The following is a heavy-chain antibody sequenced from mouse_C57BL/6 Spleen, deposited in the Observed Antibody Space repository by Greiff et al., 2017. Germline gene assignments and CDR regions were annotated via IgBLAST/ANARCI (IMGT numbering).Heavy chain of an antibody. V-gene: IGHV5-9*01. CDR3: ARPSYGYDVPWFAY. J-gene: IGHJ3*01. CDR1: GFTFSSYT. D-gene: IGHD2-2*01. CDR2: ISGGGGNT. Sequence: EVMLVESGGGLVKPGGSLKLSCAASGFTFSSYTMSWVRQTPEKRLEWVATISGGGGNTYYPDSVKGRFTISRDNAKNTLYLQMSSLRSEDTALYYCARPSYGYDVPWFAYWGQGTLVTVSA.